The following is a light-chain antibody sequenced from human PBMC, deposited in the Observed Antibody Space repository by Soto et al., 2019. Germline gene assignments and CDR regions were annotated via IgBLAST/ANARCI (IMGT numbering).Light chain of an antibody. Sequence: IQMTQSPSSLSASVGDRVTITCRASQSISKFLNWYQQKXGKAPNLLMYAASSLQSGVPSRFSGSGSGTDFTLTISSLQPEDFETYYCQQSYSTPWTFGQGTKVDIK. J-gene: IGKJ1*01. CDR1: QSISKF. CDR2: AAS. V-gene: IGKV1-39*01. CDR3: QQSYSTPWT.